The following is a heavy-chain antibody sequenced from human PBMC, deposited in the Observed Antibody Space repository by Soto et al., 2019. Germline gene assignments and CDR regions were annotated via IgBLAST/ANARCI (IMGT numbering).Heavy chain of an antibody. CDR2: IIPIFETT. CDR3: ARDMIPAAISYRYYAMDV. D-gene: IGHD2-2*01. CDR1: GGTFSNYA. Sequence: QVQLVQSGAEVKKPGSSVKVSCKASGGTFSNYAFSWVRQVPGQGLEWMGGIIPIFETTNYAQKFQGRVTITADESTSTTYMELSSLSSADTAVFFCARDMIPAAISYRYYAMDVWGQGTTVTVSS. J-gene: IGHJ6*02. V-gene: IGHV1-69*01.